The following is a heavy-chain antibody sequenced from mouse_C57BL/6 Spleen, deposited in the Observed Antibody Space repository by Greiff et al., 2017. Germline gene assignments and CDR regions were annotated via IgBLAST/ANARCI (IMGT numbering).Heavy chain of an antibody. CDR3: VRQDGNHYFDY. J-gene: IGHJ2*01. V-gene: IGHV10-1*01. D-gene: IGHD1-1*01. Sequence: EADGGLVQPKGSLKLSCAASGFSFNTYAMNWVRQAPGKGLEWVARIRSKSNNYATYYADSVKDRFTISSDDSESMLYLQMNNLKTEDTAMYYCVRQDGNHYFDYWGQGTTLTVSS. CDR1: GFSFNTYA. CDR2: IRSKSNNYAT.